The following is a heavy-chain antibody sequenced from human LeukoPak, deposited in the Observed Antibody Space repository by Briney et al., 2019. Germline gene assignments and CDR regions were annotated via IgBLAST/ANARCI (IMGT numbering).Heavy chain of an antibody. J-gene: IGHJ4*02. CDR2: ISGSGGST. V-gene: IGHV3-23*01. CDR3: AKVPKVVVVITDYFDY. CDR1: GFTFSSYA. D-gene: IGHD3-22*01. Sequence: GGSLRLSCAASGFTFSSYAMSWVRQAPGKGLEWVSAISGSGGSTYYADSVKGRFTISRDNSKNTPYLQMNSLRAEDTAVYYCAKVPKVVVVITDYFDYWGQGTLVTVSS.